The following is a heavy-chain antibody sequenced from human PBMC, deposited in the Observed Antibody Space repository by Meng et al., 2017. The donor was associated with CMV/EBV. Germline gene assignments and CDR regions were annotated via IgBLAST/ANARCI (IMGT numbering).Heavy chain of an antibody. CDR3: AKDIRGYWYSLEY. D-gene: IGHD2-2*03. CDR2: INWNSGDI. V-gene: IGHV3-9*01. J-gene: IGHJ4*02. Sequence: GGSLRLSCAASGFTFDDYAMHWVRQAPGKGLEWVSGINWNSGDIWYADSAKGRFIISRDNAKNSLYLQMNSLRDEDTALYYCAKDIRGYWYSLEYWGQGTLVTVSS. CDR1: GFTFDDYA.